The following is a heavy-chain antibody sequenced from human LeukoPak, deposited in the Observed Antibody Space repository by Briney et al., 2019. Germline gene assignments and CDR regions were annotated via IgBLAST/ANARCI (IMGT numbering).Heavy chain of an antibody. D-gene: IGHD3-22*01. V-gene: IGHV1-2*06. Sequence: ASVKVSCKASGGTFSSYAISWVRQAPGQGLEWMGRINANSGGTNYAQKFQGRVTMTRDTSISTAYMELSRLRSDDAAVYYCARTYCFDSTGSRDAFDFWGQGTMVIVST. J-gene: IGHJ3*01. CDR2: INANSGGT. CDR1: GGTFSSYA. CDR3: ARTYCFDSTGSRDAFDF.